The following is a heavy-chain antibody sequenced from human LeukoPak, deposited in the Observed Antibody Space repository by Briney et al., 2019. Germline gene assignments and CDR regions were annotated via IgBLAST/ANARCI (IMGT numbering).Heavy chain of an antibody. Sequence: GGSLRLSCAASGFTFSSYAMSWVRQAPGKGLEWVSTISASGGSTYYADSVKGRFTISRDNSKNTLYLQMNSLRAGDTAVYYCAKGGYCTSSSCRYNWFDPWGQGTRVTASS. J-gene: IGHJ5*02. CDR1: GFTFSSYA. D-gene: IGHD2-2*03. CDR3: AKGGYCTSSSCRYNWFDP. CDR2: ISASGGST. V-gene: IGHV3-23*01.